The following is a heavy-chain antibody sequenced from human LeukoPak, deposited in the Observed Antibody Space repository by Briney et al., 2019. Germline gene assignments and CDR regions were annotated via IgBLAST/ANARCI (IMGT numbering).Heavy chain of an antibody. V-gene: IGHV1-8*01. CDR2: MNPNSGNT. D-gene: IGHD6-19*01. CDR1: GYTFTSYD. Sequence: ASVKVSCKASGYTFTSYDINWVRQATGQGLEWMGWMNPNSGNTGYAQKFQGRVTMTRNTSISTAYMELSSLRSEDTAVYYCARVRYSSGWYYYYCYGMDVWGQGTTVTVSS. J-gene: IGHJ6*02. CDR3: ARVRYSSGWYYYYCYGMDV.